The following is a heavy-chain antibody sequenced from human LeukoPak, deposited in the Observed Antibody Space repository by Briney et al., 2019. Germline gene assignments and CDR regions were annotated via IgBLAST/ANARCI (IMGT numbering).Heavy chain of an antibody. Sequence: GSLRLSCAASGLTFSSSAMSWIRQPPGKGLEWIGEINHSGSTNHNPSLKSRVTISVDTSKNQFSLKLSSVTAADTAVYYCARAAYYYGSGSSADYWGQGTLVTVSS. CDR2: INHSGST. J-gene: IGHJ4*02. CDR3: ARAAYYYGSGSSADY. CDR1: GLTFSSSA. V-gene: IGHV4-34*01. D-gene: IGHD3-10*01.